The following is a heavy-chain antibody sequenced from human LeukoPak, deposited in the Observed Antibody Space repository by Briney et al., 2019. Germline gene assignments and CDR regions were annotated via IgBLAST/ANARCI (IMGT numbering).Heavy chain of an antibody. D-gene: IGHD3-10*01. CDR3: AREVGLLWFGELYGMDV. Sequence: GGSLRLSCAASGFTFSDYYMSWIRQAPGKGLEWVSYISSSGSTIYYADSVKGRFTISRDNAKNSLYLRMNSLRAEDTAVYYCAREVGLLWFGELYGMDVWGQGTTVTVSS. CDR1: GFTFSDYY. CDR2: ISSSGSTI. J-gene: IGHJ6*02. V-gene: IGHV3-11*01.